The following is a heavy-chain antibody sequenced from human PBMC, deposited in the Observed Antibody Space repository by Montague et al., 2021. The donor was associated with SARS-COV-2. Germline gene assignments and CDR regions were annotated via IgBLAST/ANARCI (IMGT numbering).Heavy chain of an antibody. CDR3: ARVRAVPAAMRIFSLGRSYYEMDV. D-gene: IGHD2-2*01. V-gene: IGHV4-34*01. CDR1: GGSFSGYY. Sequence: SETLSLTCAVYGGSFSGYYWSWIRQPPGKGLEWIGEINHSGSTNYNPSLKSRVTISVDTPKNQFSLKLSSVAASDTAVYYCARVRAVPAAMRIFSLGRSYYEMDVWGQGTTVTVSS. CDR2: INHSGST. J-gene: IGHJ6*02.